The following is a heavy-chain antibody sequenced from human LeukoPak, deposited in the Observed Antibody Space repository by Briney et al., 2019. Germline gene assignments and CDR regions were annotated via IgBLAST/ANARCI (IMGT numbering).Heavy chain of an antibody. D-gene: IGHD3-22*01. Sequence: ASVKVSCKASGYTFTGYYMHWVRQAPGQGLEWMGWIHPNSGGTKYAQRFQGRVTVTRDTSISTVYMELSRLRSDDTAVYYCARWGKYCYDSSGYYYWGQGTLVSVSS. V-gene: IGHV1-2*02. J-gene: IGHJ4*02. CDR2: IHPNSGGT. CDR1: GYTFTGYY. CDR3: ARWGKYCYDSSGYYY.